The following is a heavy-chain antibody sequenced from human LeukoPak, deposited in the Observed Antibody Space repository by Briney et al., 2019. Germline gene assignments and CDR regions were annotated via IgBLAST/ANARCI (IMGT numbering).Heavy chain of an antibody. Sequence: TGGSLRLSCAASGFTFSSYEMNWVRQAPGKGLEWVSYISSSGSTIYYADSVKGRFTISRDNAKNSLYLQMNSLRAEDTAVYYCARDSGSYDGLLWGQGTLVTVSS. CDR1: GFTFSSYE. CDR2: ISSSGSTI. D-gene: IGHD1-26*01. CDR3: ARDSGSYDGLL. V-gene: IGHV3-48*03. J-gene: IGHJ4*02.